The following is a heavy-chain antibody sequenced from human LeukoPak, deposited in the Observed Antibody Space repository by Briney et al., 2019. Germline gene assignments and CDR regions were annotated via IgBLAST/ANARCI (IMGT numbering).Heavy chain of an antibody. J-gene: IGHJ3*02. CDR1: GGSISSGAYS. V-gene: IGHV4-30-2*01. CDR3: ASAVGFCSGGSCYSGAFDI. Sequence: SETLSLTCAVSGGSISSGAYSWSWIRQPLGTGLEWIGYIYHSGSTYYNPSLKSRVTISVDRSKNQFSLKLNSVTAADTAVYYCASAVGFCSGGSCYSGAFDIWGQGTVVTVSS. D-gene: IGHD2-15*01. CDR2: IYHSGST.